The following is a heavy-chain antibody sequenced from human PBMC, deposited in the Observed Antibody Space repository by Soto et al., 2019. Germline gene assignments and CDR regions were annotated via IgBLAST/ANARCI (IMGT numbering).Heavy chain of an antibody. V-gene: IGHV3-48*04. CDR2: ISSSSSTI. CDR3: ARVTSSSSRIGLYFDY. Sequence: GGSLRLSCAASGFTFSSYSMNWVRQAPGKGLEWVSYISSSSSTIYYADSVKGRFTISRDNAKNSLYLQMNSLRAEDTAVYYCARVTSSSSRIGLYFDYWGQGTLVTVSS. J-gene: IGHJ4*02. CDR1: GFTFSSYS. D-gene: IGHD6-6*01.